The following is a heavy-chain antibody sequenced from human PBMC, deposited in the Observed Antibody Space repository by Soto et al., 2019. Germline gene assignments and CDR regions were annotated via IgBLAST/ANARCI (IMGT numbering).Heavy chain of an antibody. CDR1: GFTFTSSA. V-gene: IGHV1-58*02. CDR2: IVVGSGNT. Sequence: SVKVSCKASGFTFTSSAMQWVRPARGQRLQWIGWIVVGSGNTNYAQKFQERVTITRDMSTSTAYMELSSLRSEDTAVYYCAAAPPPYYYDSSGYYDYWGQGTLVTVSS. CDR3: AAAPPPYYYDSSGYYDY. D-gene: IGHD3-22*01. J-gene: IGHJ4*02.